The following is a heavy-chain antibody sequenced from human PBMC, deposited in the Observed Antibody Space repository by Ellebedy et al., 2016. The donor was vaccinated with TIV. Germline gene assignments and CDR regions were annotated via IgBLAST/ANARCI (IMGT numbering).Heavy chain of an antibody. CDR2: ISGSGGST. V-gene: IGHV3-23*01. D-gene: IGHD6-13*01. J-gene: IGHJ6*02. CDR1: GFTFSSYA. CDR3: AKGIIYSSSWYVSYYYYGMDV. Sequence: GESLKISXSASGFTFSSYAISWVRQAPGKGLEWVSAISGSGGSTYYADSVKGRFTISRDNPKNTLYLQMNSLRAEDTAVYYCAKGIIYSSSWYVSYYYYGMDVWGQGTTVTVSS.